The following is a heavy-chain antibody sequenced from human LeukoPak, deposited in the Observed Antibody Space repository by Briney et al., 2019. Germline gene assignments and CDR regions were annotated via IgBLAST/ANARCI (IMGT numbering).Heavy chain of an antibody. CDR2: IRSKAYGGTT. J-gene: IGHJ4*02. CDR1: GFTFGDYA. D-gene: IGHD3-9*01. CDR3: TRVGDFDWLPLDY. V-gene: IGHV3-49*04. Sequence: GGSLRLSCTASGFTFGDYAMSRVRQAPGKGLEWVGFIRSKAYGGTTEYAASVKGRFTISRDDSKSIAYLQMNSLKTEDTAVYYCTRVGDFDWLPLDYWGQGTLVTVSS.